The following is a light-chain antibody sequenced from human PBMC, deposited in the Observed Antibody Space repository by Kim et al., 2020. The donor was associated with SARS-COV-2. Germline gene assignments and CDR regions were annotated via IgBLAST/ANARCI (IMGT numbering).Light chain of an antibody. J-gene: IGKJ2*01. V-gene: IGKV1-39*01. CDR2: AAY. CDR1: QTVIEY. Sequence: ASVGDRVTITCRASQTVIEYLNWFQQKPGTAPRLLIYAAYHLQSGVPSRFTGSGSETDFTLTITSLQPEDFATYYCQQTFRNPRTFGQGTKVDIK. CDR3: QQTFRNPRT.